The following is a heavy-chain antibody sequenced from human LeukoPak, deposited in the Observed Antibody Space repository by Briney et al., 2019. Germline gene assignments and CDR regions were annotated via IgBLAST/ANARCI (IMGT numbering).Heavy chain of an antibody. CDR2: ISYSGST. V-gene: IGHV4-59*08. J-gene: IGHJ4*02. D-gene: IGHD6-19*01. CDR3: ARGYSTGWYGGFDF. CDR1: GGSFSSHY. Sequence: SETLSLTCTVSGGSFSSHYWSWIRQPPGKGLEWIGYISYSGSTTYNPSLKSRVTISVDTSRNQFSLKLSSVTAADRAVYYCARGYSTGWYGGFDFWGQGTLVTVSS.